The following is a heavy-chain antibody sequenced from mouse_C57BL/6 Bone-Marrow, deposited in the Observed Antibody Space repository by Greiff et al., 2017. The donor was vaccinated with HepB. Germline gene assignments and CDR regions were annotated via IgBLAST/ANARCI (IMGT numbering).Heavy chain of an antibody. CDR2: SRNKANDYTT. Sequence: EVQLMESGGGLVQSGRSLRLSCATSGFTFSDFYMEWVRQAPGKGLEWIAASRNKANDYTTEYSASVKGRFIVSRDTSQSILYLQMNVLRAEDTAVYYCTRVLRYYAMDDWGKGTSVTVSS. J-gene: IGHJ4*01. V-gene: IGHV7-1*01. CDR3: TRVLRYYAMDD. D-gene: IGHD1-1*01. CDR1: GFTFSDFY.